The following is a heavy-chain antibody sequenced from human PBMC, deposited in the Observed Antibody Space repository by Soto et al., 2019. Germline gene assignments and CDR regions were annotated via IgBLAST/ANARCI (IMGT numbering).Heavy chain of an antibody. J-gene: IGHJ4*02. CDR1: GYTFTGYY. D-gene: IGHD3-3*01. Sequence: GASVKVSCKASGYTFTGYYMHWVRQAPGQGLEWMGWINPNSGGTNYAQKFQGWVTMTRDTSISTAYMELSRLRSDDTAVYYCARDLMYYDFWSGYLPAYSFDYWGQGTLVTVSS. V-gene: IGHV1-2*04. CDR3: ARDLMYYDFWSGYLPAYSFDY. CDR2: INPNSGGT.